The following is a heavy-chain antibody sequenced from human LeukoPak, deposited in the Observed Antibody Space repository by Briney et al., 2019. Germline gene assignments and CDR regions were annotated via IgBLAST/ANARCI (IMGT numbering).Heavy chain of an antibody. CDR3: ARVGGITMVRGAPNWFDP. Sequence: PSETLSLTCTVSGGSISGYYWSWIRQPAGKGLEWIGEIYHSGSTNYNPSLKSRVTISVDTSKNQFSLKLSSVTAADTAVYYCARVGGITMVRGAPNWFDPWGQGTLVTVSS. D-gene: IGHD3-10*01. CDR2: IYHSGST. V-gene: IGHV4-59*12. CDR1: GGSISGYY. J-gene: IGHJ5*02.